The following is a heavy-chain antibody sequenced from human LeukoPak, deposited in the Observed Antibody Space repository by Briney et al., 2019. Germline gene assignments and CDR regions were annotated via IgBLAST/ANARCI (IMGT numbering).Heavy chain of an antibody. CDR2: INSRGSAI. CDR1: GFTFSSYE. CDR3: ARAHSKYDY. J-gene: IGHJ4*02. D-gene: IGHD4-11*01. Sequence: PGGSLRLSCAASGFTFSSYEMNWVRQAPGKGLEWVSYINSRGSAIYYADSVKGRFTISRDNAQNSLYLQMNSLRAEDTAVYYCARAHSKYDYWGQGTLVTVSS. V-gene: IGHV3-48*03.